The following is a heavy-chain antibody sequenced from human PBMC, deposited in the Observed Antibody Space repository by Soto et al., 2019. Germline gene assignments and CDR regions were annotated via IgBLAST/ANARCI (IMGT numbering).Heavy chain of an antibody. CDR3: ARFTQQLVGNNWFDP. CDR1: GGSINSGEYS. J-gene: IGHJ5*02. Sequence: PSETLSLTCTVSGGSINSGEYSWTWIRQPPGKGLEWIGYIYHTGTTYYNLSLKSRVTISVDRSKNQFSLKLSSVTAADTAVYYCARFTQQLVGNNWFDPWGQGTLVTVSP. V-gene: IGHV4-30-2*02. D-gene: IGHD6-13*01. CDR2: IYHTGTT.